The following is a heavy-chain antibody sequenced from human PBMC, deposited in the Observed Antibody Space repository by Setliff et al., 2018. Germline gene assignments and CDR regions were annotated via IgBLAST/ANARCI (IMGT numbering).Heavy chain of an antibody. J-gene: IGHJ6*03. D-gene: IGHD6-19*01. V-gene: IGHV4-34*12. CDR2: IIHTGSI. CDR3: AREQWLDPPGYYYMDV. Sequence: SETLSLTCAVYGGSFSGYYWSWIRQPPGKRLEWIGEIIHTGSINYNPSLKSRVTISIDTSKNQFSLKLNSVTAADMAVYYRAREQWLDPPGYYYMDVWAKGTTVTVSS. CDR1: GGSFSGYY.